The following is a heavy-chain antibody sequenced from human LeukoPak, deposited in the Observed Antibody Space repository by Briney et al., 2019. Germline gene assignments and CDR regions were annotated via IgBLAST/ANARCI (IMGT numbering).Heavy chain of an antibody. J-gene: IGHJ4*02. D-gene: IGHD6-13*01. Sequence: SETLSLTCTVYGGSLSGYYWSWIRQSPEKGLEWMGEINHSGITNYNPSLKSRVTMSTDTSKNQFSLKLSSATAADTAVYYCARHDGSSWYVAFDYWGQGTLVTVSS. V-gene: IGHV4-34*01. CDR2: INHSGIT. CDR3: ARHDGSSWYVAFDY. CDR1: GGSLSGYY.